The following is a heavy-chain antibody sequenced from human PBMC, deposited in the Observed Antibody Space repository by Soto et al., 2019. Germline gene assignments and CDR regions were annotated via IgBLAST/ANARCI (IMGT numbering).Heavy chain of an antibody. CDR3: ARGYCSRSSCYTGDAFDI. D-gene: IGHD2-2*02. J-gene: IGHJ3*02. CDR1: GFTFSSYN. Sequence: EVQLVESGGGLVKPGSLRLSCAASGFTFSSYNMNWVRQAPGKGLEWGSSISSSSRYMYYADSVKGRLTISRDNAKNSLYLHMNSLRAEDTAVYYCARGYCSRSSCYTGDAFDIWGQGTVVTVSS. CDR2: ISSSSRYM. V-gene: IGHV3-21*01.